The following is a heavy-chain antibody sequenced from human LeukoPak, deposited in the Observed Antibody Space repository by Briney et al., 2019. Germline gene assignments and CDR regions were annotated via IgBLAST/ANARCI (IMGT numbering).Heavy chain of an antibody. D-gene: IGHD6-13*01. J-gene: IGHJ4*02. CDR2: ISGSGGST. Sequence: GGSLRLSCAASGFTFSSYAMSWVRQAPGKGLEWVSAISGSGGSTYYADSVKGRFTISRDKSKNTLYLQMNSLRAEDTAVYYCATSSSWRYYFDYWGQGTLVTVSS. V-gene: IGHV3-23*01. CDR3: ATSSSWRYYFDY. CDR1: GFTFSSYA.